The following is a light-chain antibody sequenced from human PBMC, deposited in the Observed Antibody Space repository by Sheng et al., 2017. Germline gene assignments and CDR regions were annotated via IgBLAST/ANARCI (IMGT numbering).Light chain of an antibody. CDR2: QDT. Sequence: SYELTQPPSVSVSPGQTASITCSGDKLGDKYASWYQQKPGQSPVLLIYQDTKRPSGIPERFSGSNSGNTATLTISGTQAMDEADYYCQAWDSSTVVFGGGTKLTVL. V-gene: IGLV3-1*01. CDR1: KLGDKY. J-gene: IGLJ2*01. CDR3: QAWDSSTVV.